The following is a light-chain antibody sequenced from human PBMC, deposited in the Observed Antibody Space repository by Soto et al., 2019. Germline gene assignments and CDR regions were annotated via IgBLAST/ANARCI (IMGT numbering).Light chain of an antibody. J-gene: IGKJ4*01. Sequence: DVQMTQSPSSLSASVGDRDTITCRASQGIAPYLAWFQQKPGKVPRLLIYATSTLQSGVPSRFSGSGSGTDFTLTISSQQPADVATYYCQKYNSAPLTFGGGTKVEIK. CDR2: ATS. V-gene: IGKV1-27*01. CDR1: QGIAPY. CDR3: QKYNSAPLT.